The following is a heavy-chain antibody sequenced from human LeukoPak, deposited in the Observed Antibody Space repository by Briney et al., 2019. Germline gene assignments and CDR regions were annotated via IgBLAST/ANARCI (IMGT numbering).Heavy chain of an antibody. CDR1: GFTFSSYE. D-gene: IGHD2-21*02. CDR3: ARDRSKVTAYDDALDM. Sequence: GGSLILSCAASGFTFSSYELNWVRQAPGKGLEWVSYISDVGTTQHYADSVRGRFTISRDNVKNSVFLQMKSLTAEDTAVYYCARDRSKVTAYDDALDMWGKGTMVIVSS. CDR2: ISDVGTTQ. J-gene: IGHJ3*02. V-gene: IGHV3-48*03.